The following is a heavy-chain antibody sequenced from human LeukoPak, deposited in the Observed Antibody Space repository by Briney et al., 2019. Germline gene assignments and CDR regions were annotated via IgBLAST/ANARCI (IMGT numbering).Heavy chain of an antibody. CDR1: GGSISSGGYY. Sequence: TLSLTSTVSGGSISSGGYYWSWIRQPPGKGLEWIGYIYHSGSTYYNPSLKSRVTISVDRSKNQFSLKLSSVTAADTAVYYCARGKRIVGAILLPFDYWGQGTLVTVSS. V-gene: IGHV4-30-2*01. D-gene: IGHD1-26*01. CDR3: ARGKRIVGAILLPFDY. CDR2: IYHSGST. J-gene: IGHJ4*02.